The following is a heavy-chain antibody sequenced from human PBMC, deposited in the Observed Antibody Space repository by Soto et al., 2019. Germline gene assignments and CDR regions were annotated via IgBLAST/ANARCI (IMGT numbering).Heavy chain of an antibody. V-gene: IGHV1-18*01. CDR1: GYTFTSYG. CDR2: ISAYNGNT. Sequence: ASVKVSCKASGYTFTSYGISWVRQAPGQGLEWMGWISAYNGNTNYAQKLQGRVTMTTDTSTSTAYMELRSLRSDDTAVYYCAKDGSIVVVPAVPYYFDYWGQGTLVTVSS. J-gene: IGHJ4*02. D-gene: IGHD2-2*01. CDR3: AKDGSIVVVPAVPYYFDY.